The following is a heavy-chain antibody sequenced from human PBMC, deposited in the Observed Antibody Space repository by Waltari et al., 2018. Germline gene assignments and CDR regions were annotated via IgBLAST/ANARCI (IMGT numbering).Heavy chain of an antibody. V-gene: IGHV4-4*07. CDR3: ARIIGTNWFDP. D-gene: IGHD6-13*01. Sequence: QMQLQESGPGLVKPSETLSLTCTVSGGSIGIYFWAWIRQPAGKGLEYIGRIHSSGTTSFNPSLRSRVSMSVDTSANQFSLKLTSVTAADTAVYYCARIIGTNWFDPWGQGTLVTVSS. CDR2: IHSSGTT. J-gene: IGHJ5*02. CDR1: GGSIGIYF.